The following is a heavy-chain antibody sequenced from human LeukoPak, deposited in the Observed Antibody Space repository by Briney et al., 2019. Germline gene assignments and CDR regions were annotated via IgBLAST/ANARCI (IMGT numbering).Heavy chain of an antibody. CDR3: ARGNKQLVYYYNMDV. CDR1: GYTFTSYD. D-gene: IGHD1-1*01. CDR2: MNPNSGNT. V-gene: IGHV1-8*01. J-gene: IGHJ6*02. Sequence: ASVKVSCKASGYTFTSYDINWVRQATGQGLEWMGWMNPNSGNTSYAQKFQGRVTMTRNTSISTVYMELSSLRSEDTAVYYCARGNKQLVYYYNMDVWGQGTTVTVSS.